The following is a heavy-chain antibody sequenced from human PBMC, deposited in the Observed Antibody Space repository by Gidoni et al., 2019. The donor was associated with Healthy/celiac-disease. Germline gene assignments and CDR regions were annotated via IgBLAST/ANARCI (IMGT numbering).Heavy chain of an antibody. D-gene: IGHD3-3*01. CDR2: ISGSGGST. CDR3: AKESITIFGVVIKAMDV. V-gene: IGHV3-23*04. CDR1: GFTSSSYA. J-gene: IGHJ6*02. Sequence: EVQLVESGGGLVQPGGSLRLSCAASGFTSSSYARSWVRQAPGKGLEWVSAISGSGGSTYYADSVKGRFTISRDNSKNTLYLQMNSLRAEDTAVYYCAKESITIFGVVIKAMDVWGQGTTVTVSS.